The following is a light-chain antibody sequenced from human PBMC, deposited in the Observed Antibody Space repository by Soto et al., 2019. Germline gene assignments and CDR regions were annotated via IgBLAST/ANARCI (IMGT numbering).Light chain of an antibody. CDR3: CSYAGSYTFG. V-gene: IGLV2-11*01. CDR2: DVS. Sequence: QSALTQPRSVSGSPGQSVTISCTGTSSDVGGYNYVSWYQQHPGKAPKLMIYDVSKRPSGVTDRFSGSKSGKTASLTIYGLQAEDEADYYCCSYAGSYTFGFGTGTKVTVL. CDR1: SSDVGGYNY. J-gene: IGLJ1*01.